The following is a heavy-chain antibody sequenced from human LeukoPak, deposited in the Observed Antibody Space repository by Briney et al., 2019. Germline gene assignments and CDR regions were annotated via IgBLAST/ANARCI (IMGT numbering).Heavy chain of an antibody. Sequence: GGSLRLSCTASGFTFGDYAMSWFRQAPGKGLEWVGFIRSKAYGGTTEYAASVKGRFTISRDDSKSIAYLQMNSLKTKDTAVYYCTRDPDYYGSGTPPLGGYVDYWGQGTLVTVSS. CDR2: IRSKAYGGTT. D-gene: IGHD3-10*01. CDR1: GFTFGDYA. J-gene: IGHJ4*02. CDR3: TRDPDYYGSGTPPLGGYVDY. V-gene: IGHV3-49*03.